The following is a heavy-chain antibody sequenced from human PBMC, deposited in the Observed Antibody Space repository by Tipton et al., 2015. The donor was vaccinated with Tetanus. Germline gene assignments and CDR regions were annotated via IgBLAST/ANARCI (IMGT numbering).Heavy chain of an antibody. V-gene: IGHV4-30-4*08. CDR1: GGSISSGGYY. CDR2: IYYSGST. Sequence: TLSLTCTVSGGSISSGGYYWSWIRQPPGKGLEWIGYIYYSGSTYYNPSLKSRVTISVDTSKNQFSLKLSSVTAADTAVYYCARGGVLRFLEWFPHWFDPWGQGTLVTVSS. CDR3: ARGGVLRFLEWFPHWFDP. J-gene: IGHJ5*02. D-gene: IGHD3-3*01.